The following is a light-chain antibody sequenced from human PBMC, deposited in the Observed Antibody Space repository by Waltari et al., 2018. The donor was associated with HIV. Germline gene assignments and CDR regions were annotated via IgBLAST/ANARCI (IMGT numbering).Light chain of an antibody. CDR3: ASWDDKLSHWV. CDR2: MND. Sequence: QSVLTQPPSASRSTGQRVLMSLSGTKYHIGDHFVSSFQQVPGGAPKPVIYMNDQRPSGVPDRCSAAKSGSSASLAITGLQSDDEAAYYCASWDDKLSHWVFGGGTKLTV. CDR1: KYHIGDHF. J-gene: IGLJ3*02. V-gene: IGLV1-47*01.